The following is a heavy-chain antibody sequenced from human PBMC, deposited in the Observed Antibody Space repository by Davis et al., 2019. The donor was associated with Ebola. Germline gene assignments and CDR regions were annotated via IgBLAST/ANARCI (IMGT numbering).Heavy chain of an antibody. CDR2: INPSGGST. J-gene: IGHJ2*01. CDR1: GYTFTSYY. V-gene: IGHV1-46*01. CDR3: ARKRHGDTAMGLYWYFDL. Sequence: ASVKVSCKASGYTFTSYYMHWVRQAPGQGLEWMGIINPSGGSTSYAQKFQGRVTITADKSTSTAYMELSSLRSEDTAVYYCARKRHGDTAMGLYWYFDLWGRGTLVTVSS. D-gene: IGHD5-18*01.